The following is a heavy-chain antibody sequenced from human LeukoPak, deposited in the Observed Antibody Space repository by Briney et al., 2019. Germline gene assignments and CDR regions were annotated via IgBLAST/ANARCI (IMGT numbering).Heavy chain of an antibody. CDR3: ARGVSNGWYYFDY. CDR1: GYTFTDYY. Sequence: AASVKVSCKASGYTFTDYYIHWVRQAPGQGLEWMGWINPNSGGTNYAQKFQDRVTMTRDTSISTAYMELSTLRSDDTAVYYCARGVSNGWYYFDYWGQGTLVTVSS. CDR2: INPNSGGT. J-gene: IGHJ4*02. D-gene: IGHD6-19*01. V-gene: IGHV1-2*02.